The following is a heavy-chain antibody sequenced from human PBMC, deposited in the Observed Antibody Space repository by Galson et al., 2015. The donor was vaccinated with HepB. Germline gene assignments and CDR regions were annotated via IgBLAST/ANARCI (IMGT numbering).Heavy chain of an antibody. V-gene: IGHV3-23*01. J-gene: IGHJ5*02. CDR1: EFTFSSFA. CDR3: AKGRFSRGVVGASNWFDP. Sequence: SLRLSCAASEFTFSSFAMSWVRQAPGKGLEWVSAISGSGGNTYYADSVKGRFTISRDNSKNTLYLQMNSLRAEDTAIYYCAKGRFSRGVVGASNWFDPWGQGTLVTVSS. D-gene: IGHD1-26*01. CDR2: ISGSGGNT.